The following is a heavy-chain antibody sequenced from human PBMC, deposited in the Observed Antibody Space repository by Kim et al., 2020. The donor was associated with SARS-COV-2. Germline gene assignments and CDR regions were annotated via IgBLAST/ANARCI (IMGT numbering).Heavy chain of an antibody. CDR2: IYYSGST. V-gene: IGHV4-39*01. Sequence: SETLSLTCTVSGGSISSSSYYWGWIRQPPGKGLEWIGSIYYSGSTYYNPSLKSRVTISVDTSKNQFSLKLSSVTAADTAVYYCARTEGYSSSSGLSWFDPWGQGTLVTVSS. J-gene: IGHJ5*02. CDR3: ARTEGYSSSSGLSWFDP. CDR1: GGSISSSSYY. D-gene: IGHD6-6*01.